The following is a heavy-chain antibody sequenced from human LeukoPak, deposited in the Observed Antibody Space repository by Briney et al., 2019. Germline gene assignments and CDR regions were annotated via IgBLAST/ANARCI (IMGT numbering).Heavy chain of an antibody. J-gene: IGHJ4*02. CDR1: GYTFTCYY. CDR3: ARGGHTYYYDSSGALY. V-gene: IGHV1-2*02. Sequence: ASVKVSCKASGYTFTCYYIHWVRQAPGQGLEWMGWINPKSGGTNYAQKFQGRVTMTRDTSISTAYMELSRLRSDDTAMYFCARGGHTYYYDSSGALYWGQGTLVTVSS. CDR2: INPKSGGT. D-gene: IGHD3-22*01.